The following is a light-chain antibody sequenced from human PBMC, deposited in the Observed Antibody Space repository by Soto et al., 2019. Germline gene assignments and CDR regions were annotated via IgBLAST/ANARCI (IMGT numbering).Light chain of an antibody. CDR2: EVS. V-gene: IGLV2-23*02. J-gene: IGLJ2*01. Sequence: QSALTQPASVSGSPGQSITISCTGTSSDVGSYNLVSWYQQHPGKAPKLMIYEVSKRPSGVSNRFSGSKSGNTASLTISGLQVEDEADYYCCSYAGSSTLVFGGGTQLTVL. CDR3: CSYAGSSTLV. CDR1: SSDVGSYNL.